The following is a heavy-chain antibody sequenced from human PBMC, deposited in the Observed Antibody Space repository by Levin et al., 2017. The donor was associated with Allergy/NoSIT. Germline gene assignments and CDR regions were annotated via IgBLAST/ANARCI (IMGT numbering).Heavy chain of an antibody. J-gene: IGHJ6*03. CDR1: GGSISSSGYY. V-gene: IGHV4-39*01. D-gene: IGHD2-21*01. CDR3: ARNPRDYQVQPGGLAYYFCYMDV. Sequence: PSETLSLTCTVAGGSISSSGYYWGWIRQPPGKGLEWIGSIYYSGSTYYNPSLKSRVTISVDTSKNQFSLKLSSVTAADTAVYDCARNPRDYQVQPGGLAYYFCYMDVWGKGTTVTVSS. CDR2: IYYSGST.